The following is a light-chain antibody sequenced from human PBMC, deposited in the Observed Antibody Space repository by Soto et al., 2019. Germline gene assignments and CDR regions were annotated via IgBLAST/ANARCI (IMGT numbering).Light chain of an antibody. V-gene: IGLV2-14*03. J-gene: IGLJ1*01. CDR1: SSGFGSYNF. Sequence: QSALTQPASVSGSPGQSITISCTGTSSGFGSYNFVSWYQHHPGKAPKLMIYDVSNLPSGVSNRFSGSKSGNTASLTISGLQAEDEADYYCCSYISSSTPYVFGTGTKVTVL. CDR3: CSYISSSTPYV. CDR2: DVS.